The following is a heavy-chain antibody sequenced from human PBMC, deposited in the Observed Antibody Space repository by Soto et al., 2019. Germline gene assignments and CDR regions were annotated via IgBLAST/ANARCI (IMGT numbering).Heavy chain of an antibody. V-gene: IGHV4-34*01. Sequence: SETLSLTCAFFIASLGDHYWAWIRQSPDKGLDLIGEVHPSGSTDYNPSLKSRLTLSLDTSKNQFSLKVASVTAADTAVYFCARGKPSGYRFGPRNFFHYGLDVWGPGTPVTVSS. D-gene: IGHD5-18*01. CDR3: ARGKPSGYRFGPRNFFHYGLDV. J-gene: IGHJ6*01. CDR1: IASLGDHY. CDR2: VHPSGST.